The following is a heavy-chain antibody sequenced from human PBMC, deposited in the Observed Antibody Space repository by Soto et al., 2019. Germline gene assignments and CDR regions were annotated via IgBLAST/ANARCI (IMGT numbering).Heavy chain of an antibody. J-gene: IGHJ6*02. CDR3: ARAIVVVPAAISGMDV. CDR1: GGTFSSYA. V-gene: IGHV1-69*06. Sequence: SVKVSCKASGGTFSSYAISWVRQAPGQGLEWMGGVIPIFGTANYAQKFQGRVTITADKSTSTAYMELSSLRSEDTAVYYCARAIVVVPAAISGMDVWGQGTTVTVSS. CDR2: VIPIFGTA. D-gene: IGHD2-2*02.